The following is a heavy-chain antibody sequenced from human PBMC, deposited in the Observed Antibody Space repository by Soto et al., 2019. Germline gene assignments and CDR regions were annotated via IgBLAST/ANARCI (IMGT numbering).Heavy chain of an antibody. D-gene: IGHD2-15*01. V-gene: IGHV3-7*01. J-gene: IGHJ4*02. CDR3: SRDVVVGAKALNY. CDR1: GFTFSKYW. CDR2: IKADGSEK. Sequence: GGSVRLSCEASGFTFSKYWMTWVRQAPGKGLEWVAIIKADGSEKHYVDSVKGRFNISRDTAKNSQYLQMNSLRVEDTAVYFCSRDVVVGAKALNYWGQGALVTVSS.